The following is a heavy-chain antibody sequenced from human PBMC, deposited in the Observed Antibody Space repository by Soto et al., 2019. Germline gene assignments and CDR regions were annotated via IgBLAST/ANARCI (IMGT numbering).Heavy chain of an antibody. J-gene: IGHJ5*02. CDR2: IIPIFGTT. Sequence: QVQLVQSGAEVKTPGSSVKVSCKASGGTLRNNAITWVRQAPGQGLEWRGEIIPIFGTTKFAEKFQGRVSITADTSPNTMYMYLRSLTSEGTSVYYCARARGYTGYANRGRFDPWGQGTLVTVSS. CDR1: GGTLRNNA. V-gene: IGHV1-69*06. CDR3: ARARGYTGYANRGRFDP. D-gene: IGHD5-12*01.